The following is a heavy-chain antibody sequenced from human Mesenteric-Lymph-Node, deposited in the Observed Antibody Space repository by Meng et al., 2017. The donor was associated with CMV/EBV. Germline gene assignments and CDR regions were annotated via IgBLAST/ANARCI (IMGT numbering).Heavy chain of an antibody. D-gene: IGHD6-19*01. CDR2: ISFSGLTI. Sequence: GESQKISCAASGFTFSDYYMSWIRQAPGKGLEWVSYISFSGLTIYYGDSVRGRFTISRDNAKNSLYLQMNSLRAEDTALYYCARGEQWLVRGYFDYWGQGTLVTVSS. V-gene: IGHV3-11*01. CDR3: ARGEQWLVRGYFDY. CDR1: GFTFSDYY. J-gene: IGHJ4*02.